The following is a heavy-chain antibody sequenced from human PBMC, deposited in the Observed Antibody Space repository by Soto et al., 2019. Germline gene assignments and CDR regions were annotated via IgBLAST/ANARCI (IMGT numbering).Heavy chain of an antibody. J-gene: IGHJ4*02. D-gene: IGHD5-12*01. Sequence: SETLSLTCTVSGGSISNYYWSWIRQPAGKGLEWIGRIYTSGSTDYNPSLKSGVTISIDTSKNQFSLKVTSMTAADTAVYYCARERREEIHDGYDIDYWGQGTLVTVSS. CDR1: GGSISNYY. CDR2: IYTSGST. V-gene: IGHV4-4*07. CDR3: ARERREEIHDGYDIDY.